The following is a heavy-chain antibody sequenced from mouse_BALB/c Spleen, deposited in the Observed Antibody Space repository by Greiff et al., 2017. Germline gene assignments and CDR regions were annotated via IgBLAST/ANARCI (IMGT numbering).Heavy chain of an antibody. CDR1: GFTFNTNA. CDR3: VREAMGLYYFDY. Sequence: GGGLVQPKGSLKLSCAASGFTFNTNAMNWVRQAPGKGLEWVARIRSKSNNYATYYADSVKDRFTISRDDSQSMLYLQMNNLKTEDTAMYYCVREAMGLYYFDYWGQGTTLTVSS. J-gene: IGHJ2*01. D-gene: IGHD1-1*02. CDR2: IRSKSNNYAT. V-gene: IGHV10S3*01.